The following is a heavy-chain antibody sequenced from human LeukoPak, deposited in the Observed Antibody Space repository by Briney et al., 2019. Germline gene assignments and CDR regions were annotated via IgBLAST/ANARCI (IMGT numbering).Heavy chain of an antibody. V-gene: IGHV4-59*12. CDR1: GGSISSYY. CDR2: IYYSGST. Sequence: SETLSLTCTVSGGSISSYYWSWIRQPPGKGLEWIGYIYYSGSTNYNPSLKSRVTISVDTSKNQFSLKLSSVTAADTAVYYCARGVPSASWYGYWGQGTLVTVSS. CDR3: ARGVPSASWYGY. D-gene: IGHD6-13*01. J-gene: IGHJ4*02.